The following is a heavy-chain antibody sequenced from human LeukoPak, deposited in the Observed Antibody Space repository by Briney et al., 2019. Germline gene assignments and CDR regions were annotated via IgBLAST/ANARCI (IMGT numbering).Heavy chain of an antibody. J-gene: IGHJ6*02. CDR2: ISSSSKYI. D-gene: IGHD3-10*01. CDR1: GLTLSTYS. V-gene: IGHV3-21*01. Sequence: GGSLRLSCAASGLTLSTYSMNWVRQAPGRGLEWVSSISSSSKYIYYADSVKGRFTISRDNAKNSLYLQMNSLRAEDTAVYYCARDIYGSGSYHYYYGMDVWGQGTTVTVSS. CDR3: ARDIYGSGSYHYYYGMDV.